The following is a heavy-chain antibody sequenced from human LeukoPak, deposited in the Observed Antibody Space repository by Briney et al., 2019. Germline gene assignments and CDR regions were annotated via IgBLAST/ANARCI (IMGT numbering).Heavy chain of an antibody. CDR3: ARWEYSSGWYNYGMDV. Sequence: SETLSLTCTVSGGSISSYYWSWIRQPPGKGLEWIGYIYYSGSTNYNSSLKSRVTISVDTSKNQFSLKLSSVTAADTAVYYCARWEYSSGWYNYGMDVWGQGTTVTVSS. CDR2: IYYSGST. D-gene: IGHD6-19*01. V-gene: IGHV4-59*01. CDR1: GGSISSYY. J-gene: IGHJ6*02.